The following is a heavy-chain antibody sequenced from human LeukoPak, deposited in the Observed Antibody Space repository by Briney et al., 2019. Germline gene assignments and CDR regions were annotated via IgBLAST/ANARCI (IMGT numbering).Heavy chain of an antibody. D-gene: IGHD1-26*01. Sequence: GGSLRLSCEASGFTFSDFYMTWVRQAPGTGLEWVATINQDGSAEYYVDSVKGRFTMSRDNAKNSVYLQMDSLRAEETALYYCARSVGASNNYFYYGMDVWGQGTTVTVSS. CDR1: GFTFSDFY. CDR2: INQDGSAE. CDR3: ARSVGASNNYFYYGMDV. J-gene: IGHJ6*02. V-gene: IGHV3-7*01.